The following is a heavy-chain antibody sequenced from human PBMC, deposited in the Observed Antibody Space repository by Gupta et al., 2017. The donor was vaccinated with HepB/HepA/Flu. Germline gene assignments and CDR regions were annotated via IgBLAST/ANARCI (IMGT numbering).Heavy chain of an antibody. CDR1: GFNFSIYA. Sequence: EVHLLESGGGLVQPGGSLRLSCAASGFNFSIYAMGWVRQAPGKGLEWVSTVSNSGDDTYYAASVKGRFTISRDNSKNTLYLQMNSLRAGDTAVYFCAKDRSSSWYYYCEDWGQGTLVTVS. CDR3: AKDRSSSWYYYCED. V-gene: IGHV3-23*01. CDR2: VSNSGDDT. D-gene: IGHD6-13*01. J-gene: IGHJ4*02.